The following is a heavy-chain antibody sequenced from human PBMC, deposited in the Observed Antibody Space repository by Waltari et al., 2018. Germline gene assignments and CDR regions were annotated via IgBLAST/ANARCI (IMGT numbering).Heavy chain of an antibody. CDR2: ISGSGGST. D-gene: IGHD4-17*01. CDR3: SRDPSGGTTGDDY. Sequence: EVQLLESGGGLVQPGGSLRLSCAASGFPFSSYAMSWVRRAPGKGLEWVSAISGSGGSTYYADSVKCRFTISRDNSKNTLYLQMNSLRAEDTAVYDCSRDPSGGTTGDDYWGQGTLVTVSS. J-gene: IGHJ4*02. V-gene: IGHV3-23*01. CDR1: GFPFSSYA.